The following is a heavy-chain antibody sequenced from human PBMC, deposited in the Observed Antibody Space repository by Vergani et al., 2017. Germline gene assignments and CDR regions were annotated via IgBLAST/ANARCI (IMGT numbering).Heavy chain of an antibody. CDR1: GYTFTSYA. J-gene: IGHJ6*03. Sequence: QVQLVQSGSELKKPGASVKVSCKASGYTFTSYAMNWVRQAPGQGLEWMGWINPNSGGTNYAQKFQGRVTMTRDTSISTAYMELSRLRSDDTAVYYCARDSGPTTVTTYYYYYYMDVWGKGTTVTVSS. D-gene: IGHD4-17*01. CDR2: INPNSGGT. V-gene: IGHV1-2*02. CDR3: ARDSGPTTVTTYYYYYYMDV.